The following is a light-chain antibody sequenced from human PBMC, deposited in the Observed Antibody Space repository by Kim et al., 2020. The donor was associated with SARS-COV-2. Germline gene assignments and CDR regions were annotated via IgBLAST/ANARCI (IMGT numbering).Light chain of an antibody. J-gene: IGLJ1*01. V-gene: IGLV4-69*02. CDR2: VSSDGSH. CDR3: QTWATGIHV. CDR1: SDHSRYA. Sequence: ASVRLTCTLSSDHSRYAIEWHQQQPGKGPRYVMKVSSDGSHSRGDGIPERFSGSSSGAERYLTISSLQSEDEADYYCQTWATGIHVFGTGTKVTVL.